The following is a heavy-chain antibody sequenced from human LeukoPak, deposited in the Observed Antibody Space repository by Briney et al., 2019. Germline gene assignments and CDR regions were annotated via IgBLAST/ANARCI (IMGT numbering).Heavy chain of an antibody. CDR3: ARVAAVAGNYYYYYMDV. Sequence: SETLSLTCTVSGGSISSYYWSWIRQPPGKGLEWIGYIYYSGSTNYSPSLKSRVTISVDTSKNQFSLKLSSVTAADAAVYYCARVAAVAGNYYYYYMDVWGKGTTVTVSS. CDR1: GGSISSYY. J-gene: IGHJ6*03. V-gene: IGHV4-59*01. CDR2: IYYSGST. D-gene: IGHD6-19*01.